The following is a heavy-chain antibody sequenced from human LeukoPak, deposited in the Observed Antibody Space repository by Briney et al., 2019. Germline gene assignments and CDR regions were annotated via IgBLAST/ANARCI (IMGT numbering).Heavy chain of an antibody. CDR2: ISGSGDST. CDR3: AKELRGTVDY. CDR1: GFIFGKYA. J-gene: IGHJ4*02. Sequence: GGSLRLSCVGSGFIFGKYAMTWVRQAPGKGLEWVSTISGSGDSTWNADSVKGRFTVSRDNSKNTLYLQMSSLRVEDTAVYYCAKELRGTVDYWGQGTLVTVSS. V-gene: IGHV3-23*01. D-gene: IGHD1-7*01.